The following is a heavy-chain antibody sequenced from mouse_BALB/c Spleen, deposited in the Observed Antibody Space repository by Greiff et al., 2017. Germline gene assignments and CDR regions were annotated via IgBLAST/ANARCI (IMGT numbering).Heavy chain of an antibody. CDR3: AIRYDGYYVAWFAY. Sequence: LVKTGASVKISCKASGYSFTGYYMHWVKQSHGKSLEWIGYISCYNGATSYNQTFKGKATFTVDTSSSTAYMPFNSLTSADSAVYYCAIRYDGYYVAWFAYWGQGTLVTVSA. CDR1: GYSFTGYY. J-gene: IGHJ3*01. D-gene: IGHD2-3*01. V-gene: IGHV1S34*01. CDR2: ISCYNGAT.